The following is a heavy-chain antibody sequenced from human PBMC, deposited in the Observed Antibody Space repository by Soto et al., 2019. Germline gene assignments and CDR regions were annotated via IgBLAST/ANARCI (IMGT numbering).Heavy chain of an antibody. D-gene: IGHD3-10*01. CDR3: ASYYGSGKYYYYGMDV. Sequence: SVKVSCKASGGTFSSYAISWVRQAPGQGLEWMGGIIPIFGTTNYAQKFQGRVTITADESTSTAYMELSSLRSEDTAVYYCASYYGSGKYYYYGMDVWGQGTTVTVSS. J-gene: IGHJ6*02. V-gene: IGHV1-69*13. CDR1: GGTFSSYA. CDR2: IIPIFGTT.